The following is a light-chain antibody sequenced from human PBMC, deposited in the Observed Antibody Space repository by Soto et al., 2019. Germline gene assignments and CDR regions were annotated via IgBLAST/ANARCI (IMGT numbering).Light chain of an antibody. V-gene: IGKV1-39*01. J-gene: IGKJ3*01. CDR2: ATS. Sequence: DIQMTQSPSSLCASVGDRVTITCRASQAIHSYLNWYQQKPGKAPNLLIFATSTLQSGVPSRFSGSGSGTDFTLTISSLQPEDFATYYCQQRETFGPGTKVDIK. CDR3: QQRET. CDR1: QAIHSY.